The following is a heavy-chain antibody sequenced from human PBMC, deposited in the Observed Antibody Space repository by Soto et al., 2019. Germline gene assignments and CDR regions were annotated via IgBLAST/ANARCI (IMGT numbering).Heavy chain of an antibody. J-gene: IGHJ4*02. Sequence: ASVKVSCKASGYTFTSYGISWVRQAPGQGLEWMGWINPSGGSTSYAQKFQGRVTMTRDTSTSTVYMELSSLRSEDTAAYYCARGSNSWSYYWGQGTLVTVSS. CDR1: GYTFTSYG. V-gene: IGHV1-46*01. CDR2: INPSGGST. D-gene: IGHD6-13*01. CDR3: ARGSNSWSYY.